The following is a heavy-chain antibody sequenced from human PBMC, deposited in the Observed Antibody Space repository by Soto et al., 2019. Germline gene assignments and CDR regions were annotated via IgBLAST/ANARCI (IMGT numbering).Heavy chain of an antibody. D-gene: IGHD3-3*01. J-gene: IGHJ4*02. CDR2: VYYRGRS. V-gene: IGHV4-39*07. CDR1: GGSVSNSNYY. Sequence: SETLSLTCTVSGGSVSNSNYYWGWIRQSPGKGLEWIGCVYYRGRSYYNPSLKSRVTISVDTSKNQFSLNLDSVTAADTAVYFCARDFAYFDSWGQGTLVTVSS. CDR3: ARDFAYFDS.